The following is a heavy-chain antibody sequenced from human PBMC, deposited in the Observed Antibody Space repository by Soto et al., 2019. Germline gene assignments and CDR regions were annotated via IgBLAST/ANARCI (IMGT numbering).Heavy chain of an antibody. Sequence: GESLRLSCAASGFTFSSYGMHWVRQAPGKGLEWVAVISYDGSNKYYADSVKGRFTISRDNSKNTLYLQMNSLRAEDTAVYYCAKDPTPGHILYYYYGMDVWGQGTTVTVSS. CDR1: GFTFSSYG. CDR2: ISYDGSNK. V-gene: IGHV3-30*18. J-gene: IGHJ6*02. CDR3: AKDPTPGHILYYYYGMDV. D-gene: IGHD2-21*01.